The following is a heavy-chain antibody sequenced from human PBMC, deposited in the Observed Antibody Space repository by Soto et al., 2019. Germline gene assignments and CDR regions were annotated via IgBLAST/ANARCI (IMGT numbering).Heavy chain of an antibody. D-gene: IGHD3-3*01. CDR1: SGSISSSNW. Sequence: SETLSLTCAVSSGSISSSNWWSWVRQPPGKGLEWIGEIYHSGSTNYNPSLKSRVTISVDKSKNQFSLKLSSVTAADTAVYYCARAIVYDFWSGYSVYFDYWGQGTLVTVSS. CDR2: IYHSGST. J-gene: IGHJ4*02. CDR3: ARAIVYDFWSGYSVYFDY. V-gene: IGHV4-4*02.